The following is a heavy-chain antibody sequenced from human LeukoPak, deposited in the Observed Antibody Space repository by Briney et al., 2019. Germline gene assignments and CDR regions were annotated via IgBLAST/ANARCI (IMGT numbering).Heavy chain of an antibody. CDR3: ARHVLSGYRSAFGI. CDR1: GGSISSYY. V-gene: IGHV4-59*08. Sequence: PSETLSLTCTVSGGSISSYYWSWIRQPPGKGLEWIGYIYYSGSTNYNPSLKSRVTISVDTSKNQFSLKLSSVTAADTAVYYCARHVLSGYRSAFGIWGQGTMVTVSS. D-gene: IGHD1-14*01. J-gene: IGHJ3*02. CDR2: IYYSGST.